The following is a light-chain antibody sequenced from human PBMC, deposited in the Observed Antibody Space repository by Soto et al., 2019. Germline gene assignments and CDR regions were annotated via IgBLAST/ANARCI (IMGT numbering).Light chain of an antibody. Sequence: QSALTQPPSASGSPGQSVTISCTETNSDVDGYNYVSWYQQHPGKAPKLMIYEVSKRPSGVPDRFSGSKSGNTASLTVSGLQAEDEADYYCSSYAGSNNYVFGTGTKLTVL. V-gene: IGLV2-8*01. CDR2: EVS. J-gene: IGLJ1*01. CDR1: NSDVDGYNY. CDR3: SSYAGSNNYV.